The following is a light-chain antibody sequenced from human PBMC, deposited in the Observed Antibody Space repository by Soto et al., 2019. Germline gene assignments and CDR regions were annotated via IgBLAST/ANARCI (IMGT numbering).Light chain of an antibody. Sequence: QAVVTQPPSVSGAPGQRVTISCTGSSSNIGAGHDVHWYQHLPGTAPKLILYGVSDRPSGVSDRFSGSKSGDTASLTVSGLQAEDEADYYCSSYTSTRTYVFGTGTKLTVL. V-gene: IGLV1-40*03. CDR1: SSNIGAGHD. J-gene: IGLJ1*01. CDR2: GVS. CDR3: SSYTSTRTYV.